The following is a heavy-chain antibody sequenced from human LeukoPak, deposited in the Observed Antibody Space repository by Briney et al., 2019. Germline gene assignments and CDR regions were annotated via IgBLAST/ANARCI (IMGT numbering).Heavy chain of an antibody. V-gene: IGHV3-7*03. CDR3: ARHSNGWSEGTY. Sequence: PGGSLRLSCAASGSTFSNHWMTWVRQAPGKGLEWVANIKQDGSEKNYVDSVKGRFTISRDNAKNSLYLQMNSLRAEDTAVYYCARHSNGWSEGTYWGQGTLVIVTS. D-gene: IGHD6-19*01. CDR1: GSTFSNHW. J-gene: IGHJ4*02. CDR2: IKQDGSEK.